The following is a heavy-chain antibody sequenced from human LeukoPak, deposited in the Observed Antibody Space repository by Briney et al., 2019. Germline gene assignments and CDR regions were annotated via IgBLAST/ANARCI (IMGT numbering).Heavy chain of an antibody. CDR3: ARDPPAVAANTYG. D-gene: IGHD6-6*01. CDR1: GVTVSNNY. V-gene: IGHV3-66*01. CDR2: IYSGGST. Sequence: GESLKISCAASGVTVSNNYMNWVRQAPGKGLEWVSLIYSGGSTYYADSVKGRFTISRDNSKNTLYLQMNSLRAEDTAVYYCARDPPAVAANTYGWGQGTLVTVSS. J-gene: IGHJ4*02.